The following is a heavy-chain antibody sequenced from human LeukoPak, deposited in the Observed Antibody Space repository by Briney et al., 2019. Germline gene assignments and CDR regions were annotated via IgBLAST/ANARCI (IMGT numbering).Heavy chain of an antibody. V-gene: IGHV3-7*01. CDR2: IQQHGSEE. D-gene: IGHD2-21*01. CDR3: ARQHDYADY. Sequence: GGPLRLSCAASGFTFSSYWMSWVRQAPGKGLEWVAHIQQHGSEEFYVDSVKGRFTISRDDTSNSLYLQMNSLRAEDTAVYYCARQHDYADYWGEGALVTVSS. J-gene: IGHJ4*02. CDR1: GFTFSSYW.